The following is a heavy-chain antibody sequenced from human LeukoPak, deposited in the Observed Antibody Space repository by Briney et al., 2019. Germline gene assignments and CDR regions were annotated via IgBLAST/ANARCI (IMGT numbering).Heavy chain of an antibody. CDR3: ARSLGDYYGSGSYGY. CDR2: IYHSGST. CDR1: GGSISSSNW. Sequence: PSGTLSLTCAVSGGSISSSNWWSWVRQPPGKGLEWIGEIYHSGSTNYNPSLKSRVTISVDKSKNQFSLKLSSVTAADTAVYYCARSLGDYYGSGSYGYWGQGTLVTVSS. D-gene: IGHD3-10*01. J-gene: IGHJ4*02. V-gene: IGHV4-4*02.